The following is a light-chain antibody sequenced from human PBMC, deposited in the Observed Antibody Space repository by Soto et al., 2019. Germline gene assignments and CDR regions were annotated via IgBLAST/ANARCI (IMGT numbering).Light chain of an antibody. J-gene: IGLJ2*01. CDR2: EDT. V-gene: IGLV6-57*02. CDR1: SGSIATNY. CDR3: QSYDGSNPDVV. Sequence: NFMLTQPHSVSESPGKTVTISCTGSSGSIATNYVQWYQQRPGSAPTTVIYEDTQRPSGVPERFSGSIDSSSNSASLTISGLKTEDEADSYCQSYDGSNPDVVFGGGTKLTVL.